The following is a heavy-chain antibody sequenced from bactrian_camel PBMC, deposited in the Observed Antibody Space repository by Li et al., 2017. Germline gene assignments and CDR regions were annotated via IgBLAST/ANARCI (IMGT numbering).Heavy chain of an antibody. CDR2: IATDGRT. J-gene: IGHJ4*01. Sequence: HVQLVESGGGSVQAGGSLKLSCAASGFTGSTTCMAWFRQGPGKEREGVVGIATDGRTKYADSVKGRFTVSKDNAKNTLYLQMNGLKPEDTAMYYCAVDRSPFSFQRGLPRLFGASDRGQGTQVTVS. CDR3: AVDRSPFSFQRGLPRLFGASD. V-gene: IGHV3S53*01. CDR1: GFTGSTTC. D-gene: IGHD4*01.